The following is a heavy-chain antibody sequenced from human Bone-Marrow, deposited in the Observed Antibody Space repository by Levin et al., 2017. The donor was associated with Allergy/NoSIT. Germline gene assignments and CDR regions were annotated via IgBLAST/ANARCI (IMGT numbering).Heavy chain of an antibody. V-gene: IGHV3-30*18. J-gene: IGHJ3*02. CDR1: GFTFRMYD. CDR2: ISYVGKNR. Sequence: PGGSLRLSCAASGFTFRMYDMHWVRQAPGKGLEWVAVISYVGKNRYYAGSVKGRFTISRDNSKNTLYLQMNSLSAEDTAVYYCAKDQSFDFWSSSYSESAFDIWGQGTVVTVSS. CDR3: AKDQSFDFWSSSYSESAFDI. D-gene: IGHD3-3*01.